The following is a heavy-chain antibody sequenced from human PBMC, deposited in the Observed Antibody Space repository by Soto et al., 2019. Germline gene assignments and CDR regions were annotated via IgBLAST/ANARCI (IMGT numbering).Heavy chain of an antibody. Sequence: SETLSLTCTVSGGSISSGDYYWSWIRQPPGKGLEWIGYIYYSGSTYYNPSLKSRVTISVDTSKNQFSLKLSSVTAADTAVYYCARDPRVRGVSSSWFDPSGQGTLVTVSS. J-gene: IGHJ5*02. CDR3: ARDPRVRGVSSSWFDP. D-gene: IGHD3-10*01. CDR2: IYYSGST. V-gene: IGHV4-30-4*01. CDR1: GGSISSGDYY.